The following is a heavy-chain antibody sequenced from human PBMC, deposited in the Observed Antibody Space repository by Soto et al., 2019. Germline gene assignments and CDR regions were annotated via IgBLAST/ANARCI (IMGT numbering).Heavy chain of an antibody. CDR2: IIPIFGTA. V-gene: IGHV1-69*06. J-gene: IGHJ5*02. CDR1: GGTFSSYA. D-gene: IGHD2-8*01. CDR3: ARLGYCTNGVCFPA. Sequence: AVKVSCKASGGTFSSYAISGVRQAPGQGREWMGGIIPIFGTANYAQKFQGRVTITADKSTSTAHMELSSLRSEDTAVYYCARLGYCTNGVCFPAWGQGTLVTVSS.